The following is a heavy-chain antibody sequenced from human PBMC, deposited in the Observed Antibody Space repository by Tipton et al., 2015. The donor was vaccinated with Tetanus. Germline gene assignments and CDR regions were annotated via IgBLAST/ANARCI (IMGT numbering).Heavy chain of an antibody. D-gene: IGHD6-6*01. CDR1: GGSISGSPYF. CDR3: ARDQGGGRVVRLNWFDP. CDR2: IYYSGST. V-gene: IGHV4-31*02. Sequence: LRLSCSVSGGSISGSPYFWNWIRHQPGKGLEWIGYIYYSGSTHYNPSLESRVTMSVDTSKNQFSLKMTSVTAADTAIYYCARDQGGGRVVRLNWFDPWDQGTLVTVSS. J-gene: IGHJ5*02.